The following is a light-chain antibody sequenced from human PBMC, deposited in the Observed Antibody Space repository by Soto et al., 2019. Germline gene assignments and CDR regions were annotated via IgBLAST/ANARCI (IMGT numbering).Light chain of an antibody. Sequence: QSVLTQAPSASGTPGQRVTISCSGSSSNSGSKTVNSYHPLPGTAPTLLIYTDNQRPSGVPDRFSGSKSGTSASLAISGLQSEDEADYYSAAWDDSLNGYVSPSGTKDTVL. CDR2: TDN. CDR3: AAWDDSLNGYV. CDR1: SSNSGSKT. V-gene: IGLV1-44*01. J-gene: IGLJ1*01.